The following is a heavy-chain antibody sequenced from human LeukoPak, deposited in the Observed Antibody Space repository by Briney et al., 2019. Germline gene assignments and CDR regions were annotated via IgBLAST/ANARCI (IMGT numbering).Heavy chain of an antibody. Sequence: GGSLRLSCAASGFTFSSYWMTWVRQAPGKGLEWVANIKQDGSEKYYVDSVKGRFTISRDNAKNSLYLQMNSLRAEDTAVYYYATDYGGNSGDYWGQGTLVTVSS. V-gene: IGHV3-7*01. CDR3: ATDYGGNSGDY. CDR1: GFTFSSYW. CDR2: IKQDGSEK. D-gene: IGHD4-23*01. J-gene: IGHJ4*02.